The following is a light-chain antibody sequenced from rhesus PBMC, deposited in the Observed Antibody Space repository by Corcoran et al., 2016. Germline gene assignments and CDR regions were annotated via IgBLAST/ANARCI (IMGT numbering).Light chain of an antibody. CDR2: EVS. Sequence: QAAMTQPRSVSGSPGQSVTISCTGTSSDIGGYDYVSWYQQHPGTAPKLLIYEVSKRPSGVSDRFSGSKSGNTASLTISGLQAEDEADYYCCSCADIKTYIFGAGTPLTVL. J-gene: IGLJ1*01. CDR1: SSDIGGYDY. V-gene: IGLV2-32*02. CDR3: CSCADIKTYI.